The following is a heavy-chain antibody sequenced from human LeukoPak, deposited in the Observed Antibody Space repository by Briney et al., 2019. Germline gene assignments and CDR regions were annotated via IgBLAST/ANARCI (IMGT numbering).Heavy chain of an antibody. Sequence: ASVKVSCKASGYTLTSNGISWVRQAPGQGLEWMGWINTYNGNTNYAQNLQGRVAMTTDTSTSTAYMELRSLRSDDTAVYYCARQAGGYSSGWYQFHFDYWGQGTLVTVSS. CDR3: ARQAGGYSSGWYQFHFDY. CDR1: GYTLTSNG. V-gene: IGHV1-18*04. J-gene: IGHJ4*02. CDR2: INTYNGNT. D-gene: IGHD6-19*01.